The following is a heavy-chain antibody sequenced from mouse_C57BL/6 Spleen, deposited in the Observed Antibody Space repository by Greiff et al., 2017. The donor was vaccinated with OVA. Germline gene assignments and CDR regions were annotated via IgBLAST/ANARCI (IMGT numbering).Heavy chain of an antibody. V-gene: IGHV1-4*01. Sequence: QVQLQQSGAELARPGASVKMSCKASGYTFTSYTMHWVKQRPGQGLEWIGYINPSSGYTKYNQKFKDKATLTADKSSSTAYMQLSSLTSEHSAVYYCARYWDYEDFAYWGQGTLVTVSA. CDR2: INPSSGYT. CDR3: ARYWDYEDFAY. D-gene: IGHD2-4*01. J-gene: IGHJ3*01. CDR1: GYTFTSYT.